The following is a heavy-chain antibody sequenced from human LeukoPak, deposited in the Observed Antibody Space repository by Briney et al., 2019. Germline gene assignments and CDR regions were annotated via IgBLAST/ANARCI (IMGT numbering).Heavy chain of an antibody. CDR1: EFTFTSYE. J-gene: IGHJ3*02. CDR2: ISSSGNTI. Sequence: PGGSLRLSCAASEFTFTSYELNWVRQAPGKGLEWFSYISSSGNTISYADSVKGRFTISRDNAKNSLYLQVISLRAEDTAVYYCARGPSIAARYDAFDIWGQGTMVTVSS. D-gene: IGHD6-6*01. CDR3: ARGPSIAARYDAFDI. V-gene: IGHV3-48*03.